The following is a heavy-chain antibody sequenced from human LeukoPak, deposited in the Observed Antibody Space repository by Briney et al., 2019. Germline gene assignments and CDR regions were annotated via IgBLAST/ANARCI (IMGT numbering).Heavy chain of an antibody. V-gene: IGHV5-51*01. CDR2: IYPGDSDT. Sequence: RGESLQISCKGSGYRFTSYWIAWVRPVPGKGLEWMGIIYPGDSDTRYSPSFQGQVTFSADKSISTAYLQWTSLKASDTAMYYCAREGEVGVHYFDYWGQGTLVTVSS. J-gene: IGHJ4*02. CDR3: AREGEVGVHYFDY. D-gene: IGHD1-26*01. CDR1: GYRFTSYW.